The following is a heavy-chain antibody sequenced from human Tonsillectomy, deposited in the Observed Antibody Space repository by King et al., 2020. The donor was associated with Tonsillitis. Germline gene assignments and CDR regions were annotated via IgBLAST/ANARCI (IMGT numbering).Heavy chain of an antibody. CDR2: MNPNSDNT. CDR1: GYIFTSYD. D-gene: IGHD6-19*01. Sequence: VQLVESGAEVKKPGASVKVSCKASGYIFTSYDINWVRQATGQGLEWMGWMNPNSDNTGYAQKFQGRVTMTRNTSINTAYMELSSLRSEDTAVDYCARRSGWYGLDWFDPWGQGTLVTVPS. J-gene: IGHJ5*02. CDR3: ARRSGWYGLDWFDP. V-gene: IGHV1-8*01.